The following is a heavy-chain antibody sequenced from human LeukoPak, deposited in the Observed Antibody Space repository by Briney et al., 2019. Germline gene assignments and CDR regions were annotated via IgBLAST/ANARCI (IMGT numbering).Heavy chain of an antibody. J-gene: IGHJ4*02. CDR1: GFTLSSYA. Sequence: GGSLRLSCAASGFTLSSYAMRWVRQAPGKGLEWVSAISGSGGSTYYADSVKGRFTISRDNSKNTLYLQMNSLRAEDTAVYYCAKAWAPYDILTGFDYWGQGTLVTVSS. D-gene: IGHD3-9*01. CDR3: AKAWAPYDILTGFDY. V-gene: IGHV3-23*01. CDR2: ISGSGGST.